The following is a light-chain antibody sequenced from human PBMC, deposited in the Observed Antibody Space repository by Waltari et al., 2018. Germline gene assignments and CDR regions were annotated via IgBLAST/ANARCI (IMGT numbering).Light chain of an antibody. V-gene: IGLV3-1*01. CDR3: QAWDSSTVL. CDR1: NLGNKY. J-gene: IGLJ2*01. Sequence: SSELTQPPPLSVSPGQTASITCSGDNLGNKYVSWYQQKPGQSPVLVIYQDRKGPSGIPERFSGTNSENTASLTISGTQAMDEADYYCQAWDSSTVLFGGGTKLTVL. CDR2: QDR.